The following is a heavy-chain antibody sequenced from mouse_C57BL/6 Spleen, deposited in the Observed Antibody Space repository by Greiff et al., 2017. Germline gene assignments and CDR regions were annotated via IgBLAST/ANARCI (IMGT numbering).Heavy chain of an antibody. CDR2: INPGSGGT. CDR3: AIITTGVFDY. Sequence: QVQLKQSGAELVRPGTSVKVSCKASGYAFTNYLIEWVKQRPGQGLEWIGVINPGSGGTNYNEKFKGKATLTADKSSTTAYMPLSSLTSEDSAVYYCAIITTGVFDYWGQGTTLTVSS. V-gene: IGHV1-54*01. D-gene: IGHD1-2*01. J-gene: IGHJ2*01. CDR1: GYAFTNYL.